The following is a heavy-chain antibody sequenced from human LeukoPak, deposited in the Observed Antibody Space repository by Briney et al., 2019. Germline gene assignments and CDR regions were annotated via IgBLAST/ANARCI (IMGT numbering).Heavy chain of an antibody. J-gene: IGHJ4*02. CDR1: GGSISSSSYY. D-gene: IGHD1-26*01. CDR2: IYYSGST. V-gene: IGHV4-39*01. CDR3: AGVVGATPDY. Sequence: SETLSLTCTVSGGSISSSSYYWGWIRQPPGKGLEWIGSIYYSGSTYYNPSLESRVTISVDTSKNQFSLKLSSVTAADTAVYYCAGVVGATPDYWGQGTLVTVSS.